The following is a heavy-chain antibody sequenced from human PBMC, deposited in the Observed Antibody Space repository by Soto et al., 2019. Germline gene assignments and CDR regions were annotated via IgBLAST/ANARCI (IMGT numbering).Heavy chain of an antibody. Sequence: GGSLRLSCAASGFTFSSYAMSWVRQAPGKGLEWVSAISGSGGSTYYADSVKGRFTISRDNSKNTLYLQMNSLRAEDTAVYYCAKDSKRGYSGYDSNAFDIGGKGTMVTVSS. CDR1: GFTFSSYA. J-gene: IGHJ3*02. CDR3: AKDSKRGYSGYDSNAFDI. V-gene: IGHV3-23*01. D-gene: IGHD5-12*01. CDR2: ISGSGGST.